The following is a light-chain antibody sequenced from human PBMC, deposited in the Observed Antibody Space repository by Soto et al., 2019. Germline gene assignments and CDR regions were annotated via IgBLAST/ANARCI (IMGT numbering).Light chain of an antibody. Sequence: DIQMTQSPSSVSASVGARVTITCRSSQGISSWLAWYQQKPGKDPKLLIFDASSLQSGFPSRFSGYGSGTDFNLNITSLQHADFATYFCQQTNSFPPTFGPGNKVDIK. V-gene: IGKV1-12*01. CDR3: QQTNSFPPT. CDR1: QGISSW. J-gene: IGKJ3*01. CDR2: DAS.